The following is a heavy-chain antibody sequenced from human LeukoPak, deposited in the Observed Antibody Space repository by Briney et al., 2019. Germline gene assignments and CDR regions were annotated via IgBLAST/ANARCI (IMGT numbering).Heavy chain of an antibody. CDR3: ARLGPAATYSYYYYLDV. CDR1: GGSISTHY. D-gene: IGHD2-2*01. Sequence: SETLSLTCAVSGGSISTHYWSWIRRPPGKGLEYIGYIHYSGSTNYNPSLKSRVTISMDTSMNQFSLGLGSVTAADTAVYYCARLGPAATYSYYYYLDVWGKGTTVTVSS. V-gene: IGHV4-59*11. J-gene: IGHJ6*03. CDR2: IHYSGST.